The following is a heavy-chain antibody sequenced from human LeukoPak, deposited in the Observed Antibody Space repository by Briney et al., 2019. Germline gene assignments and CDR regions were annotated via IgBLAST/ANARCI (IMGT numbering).Heavy chain of an antibody. D-gene: IGHD2/OR15-2a*01. J-gene: IGHJ6*03. CDR2: INPNSGGT. CDR1: GYTFTGYY. Sequence: ASVKVSCKASGYTFTGYYMHWVRQAPGQGLEWMGWINPNSGGTNYAQKFQGRVTITADKSTSTAYMELSSLRSEDTAVYYCARDSFRYYYYMDVWGKGTTVTVSS. V-gene: IGHV1-2*02. CDR3: ARDSFRYYYYMDV.